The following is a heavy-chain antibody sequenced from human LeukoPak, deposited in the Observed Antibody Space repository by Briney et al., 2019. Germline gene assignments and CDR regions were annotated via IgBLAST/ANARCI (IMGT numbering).Heavy chain of an antibody. V-gene: IGHV4-39*01. CDR1: GGSISSGTYY. Sequence: PSETLSLTCIVSGGSISSGTYYWGWIRQPPGKGLEWIGSIYYSGSTYYNPSLKSRVTISVDTSKNQFSLKLSSVTAADTAVYYCARAYDILTGYYFDYWGQGTLVTVSS. D-gene: IGHD3-9*01. CDR2: IYYSGST. J-gene: IGHJ4*02. CDR3: ARAYDILTGYYFDY.